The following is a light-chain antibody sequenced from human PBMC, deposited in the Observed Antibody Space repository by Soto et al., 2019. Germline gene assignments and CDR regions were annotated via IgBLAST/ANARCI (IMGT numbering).Light chain of an antibody. J-gene: IGLJ1*01. CDR2: DVS. CDR3: SSYTSSSRWV. V-gene: IGLV2-14*01. CDR1: SSDVGGYNY. Sequence: QSALTQPASVSGSPGQSITISCTGTSSDVGGYNYVSWYQQHPGKAPKLMIYDVSNRPSGVSNRFSGSKSGNMASLTISGLQAEDEADYYCSSYTSSSRWVFGTGTKLTVL.